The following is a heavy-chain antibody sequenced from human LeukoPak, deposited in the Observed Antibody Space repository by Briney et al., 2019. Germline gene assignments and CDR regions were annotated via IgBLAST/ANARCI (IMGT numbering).Heavy chain of an antibody. CDR3: ASPDDYGDYVSSY. J-gene: IGHJ4*02. Sequence: ASVKVSCKASGGTFSSYAISWVRQAPGQGLEWMGRIIPILGIANYAQKFQGRVTITADKSTSTAYMELSSLRSEDTAVYYCASPDDYGDYVSSYWGQGTLVTVSS. V-gene: IGHV1-69*04. CDR1: GGTFSSYA. D-gene: IGHD4-17*01. CDR2: IIPILGIA.